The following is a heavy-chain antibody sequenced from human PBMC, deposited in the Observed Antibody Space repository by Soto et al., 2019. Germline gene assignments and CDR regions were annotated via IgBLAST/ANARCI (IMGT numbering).Heavy chain of an antibody. Sequence: PSETLSLTCAVYGGSFSGYYWSWIRQPPGKGLEWIGEINHSGSTNYNPSLKSRVTISVDTSKNQFSLKLSSVTAADTAVYYCARGPYYYGFLGGPGLTDAFDIWGQGTMVTVSS. J-gene: IGHJ3*02. CDR1: GGSFSGYY. D-gene: IGHD3-10*01. CDR3: ARGPYYYGFLGGPGLTDAFDI. CDR2: INHSGST. V-gene: IGHV4-34*01.